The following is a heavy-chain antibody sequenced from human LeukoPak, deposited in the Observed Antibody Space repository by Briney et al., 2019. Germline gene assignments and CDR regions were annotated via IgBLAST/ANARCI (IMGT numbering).Heavy chain of an antibody. J-gene: IGHJ4*02. CDR1: GGSFSGYY. CDR3: ARHLRWTTLDY. CDR2: IYTSGST. V-gene: IGHV4-59*10. D-gene: IGHD3/OR15-3a*01. Sequence: SETLSLTCAVYGGSFSGYYWSWIRQPAGKGLEWIGRIYTSGSTNYNPSLKSRVTMSVDTSKNQFSLKLSSVTAADTAVYYCARHLRWTTLDYWGQGTLVTVSS.